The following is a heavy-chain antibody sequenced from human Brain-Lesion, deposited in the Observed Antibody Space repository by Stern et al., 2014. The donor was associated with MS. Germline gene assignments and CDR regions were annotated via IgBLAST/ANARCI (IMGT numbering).Heavy chain of an antibody. CDR1: GGSISSYY. Sequence: QVQLQESGPGLVKPSETLSLTCTVSGGSISSYYWNWIRQPPGKGLEWIGYIYSSGTTNYNPSLKSRVTMSVDMSKNQFSLILSSVTAADTAVYFCARNLRPPTNYYEALSYWGQGTLVTVSS. D-gene: IGHD3-22*01. J-gene: IGHJ4*02. CDR3: ARNLRPPTNYYEALSY. V-gene: IGHV4-59*01. CDR2: IYSSGTT.